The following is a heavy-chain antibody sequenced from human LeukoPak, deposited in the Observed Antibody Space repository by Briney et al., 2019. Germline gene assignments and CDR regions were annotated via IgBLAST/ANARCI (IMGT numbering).Heavy chain of an antibody. CDR1: GYTFITYA. Sequence: GASVKVSCKASGYTFITYAMNWVRQAPGQGLEWMGCINPNSGGTNYPQNFQGWITMTRDTSITTAYMELNRLTSDDTALYYCARDYYGSGMAFDIWGQGTLVTVSS. CDR2: INPNSGGT. D-gene: IGHD3-10*01. V-gene: IGHV1-2*04. J-gene: IGHJ3*02. CDR3: ARDYYGSGMAFDI.